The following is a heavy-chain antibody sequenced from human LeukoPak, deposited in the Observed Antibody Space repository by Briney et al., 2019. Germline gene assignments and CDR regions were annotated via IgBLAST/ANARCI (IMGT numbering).Heavy chain of an antibody. CDR3: ASSYCSSTRCYWENWFDP. D-gene: IGHD2-2*01. V-gene: IGHV1-46*01. J-gene: IGHJ5*02. Sequence: ASVKVSCKASGYTFTSYHMHWVRQAPGQGLEWMGLINLSGGSTTYARKFQGRVTMTRDTSTSTVYMELSSLRSEDTAVYYCASSYCSSTRCYWENWFDPWGQGTLVTVSS. CDR1: GYTFTSYH. CDR2: INLSGGST.